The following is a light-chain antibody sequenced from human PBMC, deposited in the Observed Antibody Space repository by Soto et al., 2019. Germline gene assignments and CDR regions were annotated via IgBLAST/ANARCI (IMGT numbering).Light chain of an antibody. J-gene: IGKJ4*01. V-gene: IGKV3-11*01. CDR1: QSVSIY. Sequence: EIVLTQSPATVSLSPGERATLSCRASQSVSIYLAWYQQKPGQAPRLLIYDASNRASDIPARFSGSGSETDFTLTISSLEPEDFSIYYGQQRSNWPLTFGGGTKMEIK. CDR2: DAS. CDR3: QQRSNWPLT.